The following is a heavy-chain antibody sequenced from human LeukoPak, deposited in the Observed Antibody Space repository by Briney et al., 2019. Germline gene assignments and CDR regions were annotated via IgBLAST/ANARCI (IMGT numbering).Heavy chain of an antibody. CDR1: GFTFSSYG. J-gene: IGHJ6*02. V-gene: IGHV3-30*18. D-gene: IGHD4-17*01. CDR2: ISYDGSNK. CDR3: AKARGYGDQYYYYGMYV. Sequence: GGSLRLSCAASGFTFSSYGMHWVRQAPGKGLEWVAVISYDGSNKYYADSVKGRFTISRDNSKNTLYLQMNSLRPEDTAVYYCAKARGYGDQYYYYGMYVWGQGTTVTVSS.